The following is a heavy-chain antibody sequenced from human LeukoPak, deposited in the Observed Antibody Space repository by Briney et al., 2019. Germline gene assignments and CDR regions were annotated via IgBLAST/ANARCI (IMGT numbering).Heavy chain of an antibody. V-gene: IGHV3-30*02. CDR3: AKGGRGSSAGDY. Sequence: GGSLRLSCAASGFTFSSYGMHWVRQAPGKGLEWVAFIRYDGSNKYYADSVKGRFTIPRDNSKNTLYLQMNSLRAEDTAVYYCAKGGRGSSAGDYWGQGTLVTVSS. CDR1: GFTFSSYG. J-gene: IGHJ4*02. CDR2: IRYDGSNK. D-gene: IGHD1-26*01.